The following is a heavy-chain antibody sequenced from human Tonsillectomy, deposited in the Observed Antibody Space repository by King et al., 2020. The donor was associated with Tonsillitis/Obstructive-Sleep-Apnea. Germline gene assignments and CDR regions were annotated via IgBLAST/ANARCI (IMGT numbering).Heavy chain of an antibody. D-gene: IGHD3-22*01. CDR3: ARGPGSRVVMSALDY. V-gene: IGHV3-33*01. Sequence: QLVQSGGGVVQPGRSLRLSCAASGFTFNNYGMHWVRQAPGKGLEWVAVIFYDGVIQYYGDSVRGRFTISRDNSRNLLYLQMNSLRAEDTAVYYCARGPGSRVVMSALDYWGRGTLVTVSS. CDR2: IFYDGVIQ. CDR1: GFTFNNYG. J-gene: IGHJ4*02.